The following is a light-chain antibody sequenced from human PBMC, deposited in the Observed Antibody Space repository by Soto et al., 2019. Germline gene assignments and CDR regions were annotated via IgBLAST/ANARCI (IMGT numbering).Light chain of an antibody. V-gene: IGKV1-33*01. CDR2: DAS. CDR1: QDISNY. Sequence: DIQMTQSPSSLSASVGERVTITCQASQDISNYLNWYQQKPGKAPKLLIYDASNLETGVPSRFSGSGSGRDFTFTVSSLQPEDIATYYCQQYDNLPTWTFGQGTKVE. J-gene: IGKJ1*01. CDR3: QQYDNLPTWT.